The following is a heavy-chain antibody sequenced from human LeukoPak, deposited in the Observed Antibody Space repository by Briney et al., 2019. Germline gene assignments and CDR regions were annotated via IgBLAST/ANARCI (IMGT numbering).Heavy chain of an antibody. Sequence: GESLKISCKGSGYSFTNYWISWVRQMPGKGLEWMGRIDPSDSYTNYSPSFQGHVTISADKSISTAYLQWSSLKASDTAMYYCARRRYFDWLLFRPDAFDIWGQGTMVTVSS. D-gene: IGHD3-9*01. CDR2: IDPSDSYT. V-gene: IGHV5-10-1*01. CDR3: ARRRYFDWLLFRPDAFDI. CDR1: GYSFTNYW. J-gene: IGHJ3*02.